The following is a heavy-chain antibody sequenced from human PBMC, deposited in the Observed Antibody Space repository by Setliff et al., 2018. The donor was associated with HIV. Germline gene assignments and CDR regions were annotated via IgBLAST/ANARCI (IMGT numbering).Heavy chain of an antibody. CDR3: AKDGN. CDR1: GFTFSNYA. CDR2: ISYDGSNK. Sequence: GSLRLSCAASGFTFSNYAMHWVRQAPGKGLEWVAVISYDGSNKYYADSVKGRFTISRDSSKNTLYLQMNSLRAEDTAVYYCAKDGNWGQGTLVTVSS. D-gene: IGHD2-15*01. V-gene: IGHV3-30-3*01. J-gene: IGHJ4*02.